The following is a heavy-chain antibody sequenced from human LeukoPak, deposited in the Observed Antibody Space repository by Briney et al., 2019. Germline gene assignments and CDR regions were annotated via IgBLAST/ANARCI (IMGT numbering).Heavy chain of an antibody. J-gene: IGHJ6*02. D-gene: IGHD1-1*01. CDR1: GFTFSDYY. V-gene: IGHV3-23*01. CDR2: ISGSGDST. Sequence: GGSLRLSCAASGFTFSDYYMSWIRQAPGKGLEWVSAISGSGDSTYYADSVKGRFTISRDNSKNTLHLQMNSMRAEDTAVYYCARSFWNDLEYYYNGLDVWGQGTTVTVSS. CDR3: ARSFWNDLEYYYNGLDV.